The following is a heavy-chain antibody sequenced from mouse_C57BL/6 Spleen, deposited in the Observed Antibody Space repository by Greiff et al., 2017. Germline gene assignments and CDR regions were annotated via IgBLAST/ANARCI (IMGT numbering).Heavy chain of an antibody. J-gene: IGHJ4*01. D-gene: IGHD2-1*01. CDR3: ARNGNHGDYYAMDY. V-gene: IGHV1-55*01. CDR1: GYTFTSYW. CDR2: IYPGSGST. Sequence: QVQLKQPGAELVKPGASVKMSCKASGYTFTSYWITWVKQRPGQGLEWIGDIYPGSGSTNYNEKFKSKATLTVDTSSSTAYMQLSSLTSEDSAVXYCARNGNHGDYYAMDYWGQGTSVTVAS.